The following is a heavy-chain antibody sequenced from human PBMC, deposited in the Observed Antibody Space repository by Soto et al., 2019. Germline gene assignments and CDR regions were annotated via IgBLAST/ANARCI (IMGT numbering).Heavy chain of an antibody. CDR3: ARAGPRGLMVYAIGWFDP. V-gene: IGHV4-59*01. CDR1: GGSISSYY. CDR2: IYYSGST. Sequence: KSSETLSLTCTVSGGSISSYYWSWIRQPPGKGLEWIGYIYYSGSTNYNPSLKSRVTISVDTSKNQFSLKLSSVTAADTAVYYCARAGPRGLMVYAIGWFDPWGQGTLVTVSS. D-gene: IGHD2-8*01. J-gene: IGHJ5*02.